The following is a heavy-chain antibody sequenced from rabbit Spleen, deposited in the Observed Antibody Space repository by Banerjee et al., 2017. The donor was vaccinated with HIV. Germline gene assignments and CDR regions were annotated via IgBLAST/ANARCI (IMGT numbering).Heavy chain of an antibody. CDR1: GFSFSSSDY. V-gene: IGHV1S40*01. Sequence: QSLEESGGGLVQPEGSLALTCKASGFSFSSSDYICWVRQAPGKGLEWIGYIYTGNRKSYYASWAKGRFTIAKTSSTTVTLQMTSLTVADTATYFCARDDGSGAYIDGYFNLWGQGTLVTVS. D-gene: IGHD1-1*01. CDR3: ARDDGSGAYIDGYFNL. CDR2: IYTGNRKS. J-gene: IGHJ4*01.